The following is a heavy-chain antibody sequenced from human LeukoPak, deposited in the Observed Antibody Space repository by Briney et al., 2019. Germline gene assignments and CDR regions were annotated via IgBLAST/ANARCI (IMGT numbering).Heavy chain of an antibody. CDR1: GGSISSGSYY. J-gene: IGHJ4*02. CDR3: ARDAELEPTVRYFDY. D-gene: IGHD1-1*01. Sequence: SQTLSLTCTVSGGSISSGSYYWSWLRQPAGKGLEWLGRIYTSGSTNYNPSLKSRVTISVDTSKNQFSLKLSSVTAADTAVYYCARDAELEPTVRYFDYWGQGTLVTVSS. CDR2: IYTSGST. V-gene: IGHV4-61*02.